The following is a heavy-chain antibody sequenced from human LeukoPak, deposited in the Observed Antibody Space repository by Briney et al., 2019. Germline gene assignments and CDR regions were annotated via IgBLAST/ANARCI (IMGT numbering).Heavy chain of an antibody. V-gene: IGHV1-69*01. J-gene: IGHJ3*02. CDR3: ASPLDDFWSGYGARWAFDI. CDR1: GGTFSSYA. CDR2: IIPIFGTA. Sequence: SVKVSCKASGGTFSSYAISWVRQAPGQGLKWMGGIIPIFGTANYAQKFQGRVTITADESTSTAYMELSSLRSEDTAVYYCASPLDDFWSGYGARWAFDIWGQGTMVTVSS. D-gene: IGHD3-3*01.